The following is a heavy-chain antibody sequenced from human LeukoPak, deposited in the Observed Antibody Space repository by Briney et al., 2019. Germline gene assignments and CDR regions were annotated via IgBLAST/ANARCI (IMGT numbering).Heavy chain of an antibody. D-gene: IGHD6-13*01. CDR3: ARDLYSSSWFLRVGDY. CDR1: GYTFTSYY. V-gene: IGHV1-46*01. Sequence: ASVKVSCKESGYTFTSYYMHWVRQAPGQGLEWMGIINPSGGSTSYAQKFQGRVTMTRHTSTSTVYMELSSLRSEDTAVYYCARDLYSSSWFLRVGDYWGQGTLVTVSS. CDR2: INPSGGST. J-gene: IGHJ4*02.